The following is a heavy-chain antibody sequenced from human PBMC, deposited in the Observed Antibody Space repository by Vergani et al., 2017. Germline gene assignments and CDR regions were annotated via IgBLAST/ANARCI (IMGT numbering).Heavy chain of an antibody. J-gene: IGHJ6*02. D-gene: IGHD5-12*01. CDR1: GFTFNHYA. V-gene: IGHV3-23*04. CDR2: ISGSGGST. CDR3: AKANPRNSGYDYLYYYHAMDV. Sequence: VQLVESGGGVVQPGGSLRLSCAASGFTFNHYAMNWVRQAPGKGLEWVSGISGSGGSTYYAGSVKGRFTISRDSSKNTRYLQMNSLSAGDTAVYYCAKANPRNSGYDYLYYYHAMDVWGQGTTVTVSS.